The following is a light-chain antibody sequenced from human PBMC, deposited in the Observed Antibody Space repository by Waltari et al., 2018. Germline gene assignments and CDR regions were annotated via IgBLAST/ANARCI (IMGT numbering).Light chain of an antibody. CDR2: GAS. J-gene: IGKJ1*01. CDR1: QSVSST. Sequence: EIVLTQSPGILSFSPGERATLACRASQSVSSTLAWYQQKPGQAPRLLIYGASTRATGIPDRFSGGGSGTDFSLTISRLEPEDFAVYYCQHYVRLPATFGQGTKVEIK. V-gene: IGKV3-20*01. CDR3: QHYVRLPAT.